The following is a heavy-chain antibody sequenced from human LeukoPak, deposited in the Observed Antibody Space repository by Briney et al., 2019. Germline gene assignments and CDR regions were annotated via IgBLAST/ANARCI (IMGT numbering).Heavy chain of an antibody. J-gene: IGHJ3*01. D-gene: IGHD3-10*01. CDR1: GLTFSSYA. Sequence: GGSLRLSCAASGLTFSSYAMHWVRQAPGKGLEWVAVISYDGTNKYYADSVKGRFTISRDNSKNTLYLQMNSLRAEDTAVYFCARPHYYYGSGGGAFDLWGQGTMVTVSS. CDR2: ISYDGTNK. CDR3: ARPHYYYGSGGGAFDL. V-gene: IGHV3-30-3*01.